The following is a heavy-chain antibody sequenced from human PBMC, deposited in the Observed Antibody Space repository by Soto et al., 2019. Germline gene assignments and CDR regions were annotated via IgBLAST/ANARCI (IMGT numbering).Heavy chain of an antibody. CDR1: GFPFSSSA. CDR3: GKGGNNVRAGHYYVDY. CDR2: ITNRGGRT. J-gene: IGHJ4*02. D-gene: IGHD1-20*01. V-gene: IGHV3-23*01. Sequence: EVQLLESGGGLVYPGGSLRLSCAASGFPFSSSAMGWVRQTPGKGLEWVSGITNRGGRTYSADSVKGRFTISRDNTQNTLHLHMSSRRAADTAVYYCGKGGNNVRAGHYYVDYWGQGIVVTVSS.